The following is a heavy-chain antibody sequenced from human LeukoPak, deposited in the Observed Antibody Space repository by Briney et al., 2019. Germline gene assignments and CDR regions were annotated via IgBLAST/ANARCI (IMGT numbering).Heavy chain of an antibody. CDR3: AREVGDSSGPFDY. V-gene: IGHV4-59*01. D-gene: IGHD3-22*01. CDR2: IYYSGST. Sequence: TASETLSLTCTVSGGSISSYYWSWIRQPPGKGLEWIGYIYYSGSTNYNPSLKSRVTISVDTSKNQFSLKLSSVTAADTAVYYCAREVGDSSGPFDYWGQGTLVTVSS. J-gene: IGHJ4*02. CDR1: GGSISSYY.